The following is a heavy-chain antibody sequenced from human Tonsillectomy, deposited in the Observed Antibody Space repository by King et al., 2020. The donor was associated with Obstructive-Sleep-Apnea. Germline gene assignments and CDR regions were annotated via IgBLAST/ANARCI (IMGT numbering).Heavy chain of an antibody. CDR1: GGSISSGGYY. V-gene: IGHV4-31*03. J-gene: IGHJ6*02. CDR2: IYYSGST. D-gene: IGHD3-3*01. Sequence: VQLQESGPGLVKPSQTLSLTCTVSGGSISSGGYYWSWIRQHPGKGLEWIGYIYYSGSTYYKPSLKSRVTISVDTSKNQFSLKLSSVTAADTAVYYCARDLGKGFLEWSFGMDVWGQGTTVTVSS. CDR3: ARDLGKGFLEWSFGMDV.